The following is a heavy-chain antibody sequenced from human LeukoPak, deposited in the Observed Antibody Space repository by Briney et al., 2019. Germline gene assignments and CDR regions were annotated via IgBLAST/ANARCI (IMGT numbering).Heavy chain of an antibody. J-gene: IGHJ6*02. Sequence: VSVKVSCKASGYTFTGYYMHWVRQAPGQGLEWMGWINPNSGGTNYAQKFQGRVTMTRDTSISTAYMELSRLRSDDTAVYYCARMTLGSWYGELDYYGMDVWGQGTTVTVSS. CDR2: INPNSGGT. CDR1: GYTFTGYY. D-gene: IGHD6-13*01. V-gene: IGHV1-2*02. CDR3: ARMTLGSWYGELDYYGMDV.